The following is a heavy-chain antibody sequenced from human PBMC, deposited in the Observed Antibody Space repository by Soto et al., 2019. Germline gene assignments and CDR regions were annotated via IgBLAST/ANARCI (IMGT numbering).Heavy chain of an antibody. J-gene: IGHJ4*02. V-gene: IGHV4-59*01. CDR2: YSGFT. Sequence: QVQLQESGPGLVKPSETLSLTCTVSGGSITTYQWRWIRQPPGKGLEWFGGYSGFTDYNPSLQSRATLPVAHSKNQFSLTLRSVTAADRAVYYCAKDYGDYSFFFDYWGQGALVTVSS. CDR1: GGSITTYQ. D-gene: IGHD4-17*01. CDR3: AKDYGDYSFFFDY.